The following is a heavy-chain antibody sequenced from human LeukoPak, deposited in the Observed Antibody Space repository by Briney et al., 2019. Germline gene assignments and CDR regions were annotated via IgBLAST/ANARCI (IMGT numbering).Heavy chain of an antibody. Sequence: ASAKVSCKASGFTFTDHYLHWVRQVPGQGLEWMGWINGKSGATFYAQKFQDRITVTRDASISTMYLELNRLTSDDTAVYYCVRDFDWGPDYRGQGTLVAVSS. CDR3: VRDFDWGPDY. V-gene: IGHV1-2*02. CDR2: INGKSGAT. CDR1: GFTFTDHY. J-gene: IGHJ4*02. D-gene: IGHD3-9*01.